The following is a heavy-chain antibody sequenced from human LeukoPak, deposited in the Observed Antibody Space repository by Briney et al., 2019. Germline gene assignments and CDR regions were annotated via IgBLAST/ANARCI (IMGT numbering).Heavy chain of an antibody. D-gene: IGHD6-19*01. CDR2: IYYSGST. V-gene: IGHV4-59*01. CDR1: GGSISSYY. Sequence: SETLSLTCTVSGGSISSYYWSWIRQPPGKGLEWIGYIYYSGSTNYNPSLKSRVTISVDTSKNQFSLKLSSVTAADMAVYYCARAPYSSGWWTYFDYWGQGTLVTVSS. CDR3: ARAPYSSGWWTYFDY. J-gene: IGHJ4*02.